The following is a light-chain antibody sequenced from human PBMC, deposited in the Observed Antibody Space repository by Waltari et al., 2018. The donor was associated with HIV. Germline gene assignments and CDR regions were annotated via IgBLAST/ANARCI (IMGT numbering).Light chain of an antibody. CDR2: EGS. CDR1: NSDVGSYNL. CDR3: CSYAGSNTFV. J-gene: IGLJ1*01. Sequence: QSALTQPASVSGSPGQSITISCTGTNSDVGSYNLVSWYQHPPGKAPKLMIYEGSKGPSGVSNRFSGSKSGNTASLTISGLQAEDEADYYCCSYAGSNTFVFGTGTKVTVL. V-gene: IGLV2-23*03.